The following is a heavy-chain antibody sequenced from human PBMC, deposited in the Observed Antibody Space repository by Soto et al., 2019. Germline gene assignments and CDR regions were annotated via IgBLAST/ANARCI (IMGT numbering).Heavy chain of an antibody. V-gene: IGHV4-34*01. CDR3: ARGLWGNSDIVVVVAAPYYFDY. J-gene: IGHJ4*02. D-gene: IGHD2-15*01. CDR2: INHSGST. CDR1: GGSFSGYY. Sequence: SETLSLTCAVYGGSFSGYYWSWIRQPPGKGLEWIGEINHSGSTNYNPSLKSRVTISVDTSKNQFSLKLSSVTAADTAVYYCARGLWGNSDIVVVVAAPYYFDYWGQGTLVTVSS.